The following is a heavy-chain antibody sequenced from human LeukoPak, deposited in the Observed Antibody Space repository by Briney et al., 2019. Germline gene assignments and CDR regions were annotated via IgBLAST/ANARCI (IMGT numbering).Heavy chain of an antibody. J-gene: IGHJ6*04. Sequence: GGSLRLSCAASGFTFSSYSMNWVRQAPGKGLEWVSSISSGSSYIYYADSVKGRFTISRDNAKNSLYLQMNSLRAEDTAVYYCATRYCSIAACRASSYKCMDVWGKGPTVTVPS. CDR1: GFTFSSYS. CDR2: ISSGSSYI. V-gene: IGHV3-21*01. D-gene: IGHD2-2*01. CDR3: ATRYCSIAACRASSYKCMDV.